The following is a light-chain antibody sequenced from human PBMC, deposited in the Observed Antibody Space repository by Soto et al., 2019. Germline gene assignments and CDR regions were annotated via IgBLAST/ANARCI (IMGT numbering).Light chain of an antibody. V-gene: IGKV1-5*01. CDR1: QTISNW. J-gene: IGKJ1*01. CDR2: AAS. CDR3: QHYNSYSEA. Sequence: DIQMTQSPSTLSASVGDRVTITCRASQTISNWLAWYQVKPGKAPKLLIYAASTLQSGVPSRFSGSGSGTEFTLTISSLQPDDFATYYCQHYNSYSEAFGQGTKVDIK.